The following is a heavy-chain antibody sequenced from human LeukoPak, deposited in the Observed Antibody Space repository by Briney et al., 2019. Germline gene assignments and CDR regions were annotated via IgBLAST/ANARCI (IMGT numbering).Heavy chain of an antibody. Sequence: GGSLRLSCAASGFTFSSYAMHWVRQAPGKGLEWVAVISYDGSNEYYADSVKGRFTISRDNSKNTLYLQMNSLRAEDTAVYYCARGIVVVMGGFDYWGQGTLVTVSS. D-gene: IGHD3-22*01. J-gene: IGHJ4*02. CDR2: ISYDGSNE. CDR1: GFTFSSYA. V-gene: IGHV3-30-3*01. CDR3: ARGIVVVMGGFDY.